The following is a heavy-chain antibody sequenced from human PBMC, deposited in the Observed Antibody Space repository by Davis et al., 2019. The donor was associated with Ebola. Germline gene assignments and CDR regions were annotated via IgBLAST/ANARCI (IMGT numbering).Heavy chain of an antibody. CDR2: IKQDGGEK. V-gene: IGHV3-7*03. CDR3: ASGDGRGSSYDLDV. D-gene: IGHD6-6*01. J-gene: IGHJ6*02. Sequence: GGSLRLSCAASGFIFTTYWMSWVRQAPGKGPEWVAIIKQDGGEKYYVDSVKGRFTISRDNAKNSLFLQMNSLGAEDTAFYYCASGDGRGSSYDLDVWGQGTTVTVSS. CDR1: GFIFTTYW.